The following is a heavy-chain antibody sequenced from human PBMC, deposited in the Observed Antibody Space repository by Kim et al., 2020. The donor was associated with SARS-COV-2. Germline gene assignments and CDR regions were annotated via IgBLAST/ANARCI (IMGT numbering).Heavy chain of an antibody. D-gene: IGHD3-9*01. J-gene: IGHJ6*02. V-gene: IGHV3-30*18. CDR3: AKDLIAFFDWLPPYYYGMDV. CDR2: ISYDGSNK. Sequence: GGSLRLSCAASGFTFSSYGMHWVRQAPGKGLEWVAVISYDGSNKYYADSVKGRFTISRDNSKNTLYLQMNSLRAEDTAVYYCAKDLIAFFDWLPPYYYGMDVWGQGTTVTVSS. CDR1: GFTFSSYG.